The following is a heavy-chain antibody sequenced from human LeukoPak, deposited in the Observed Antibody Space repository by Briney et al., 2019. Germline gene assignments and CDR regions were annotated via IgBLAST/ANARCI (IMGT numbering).Heavy chain of an antibody. CDR2: IIPIFGTA. CDR3: ARGGGSYDLPNDY. J-gene: IGHJ4*02. CDR1: GGTFSSYA. V-gene: IGHV1-69*05. Sequence: SVKVSCKASGGTFSSYAISWVRQAPGQGLEWMGGIIPIFGTANYAQKFQGRVTITTDEPTSTAYMELSSLRSEDTAVYYCARGGGSYDLPNDYWGQGTLVTVSS. D-gene: IGHD1-26*01.